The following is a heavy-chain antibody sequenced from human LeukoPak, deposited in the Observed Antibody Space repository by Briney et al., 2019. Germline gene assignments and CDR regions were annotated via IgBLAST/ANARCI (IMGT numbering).Heavy chain of an antibody. CDR3: ARFPSYYYDSSGPANMDV. CDR2: INPNSGGT. CDR1: GYTFTGYY. V-gene: IGHV1-2*02. J-gene: IGHJ6*03. Sequence: GSVRVSCKASGYTFTGYYMHWVRQAPGQGLEWMGWINPNSGGTNYAQKFQGRVTMTRDTSISTAYMELSRLRSDDTAVYYCARFPSYYYDSSGPANMDVWGKGTTVTVSS. D-gene: IGHD3-22*01.